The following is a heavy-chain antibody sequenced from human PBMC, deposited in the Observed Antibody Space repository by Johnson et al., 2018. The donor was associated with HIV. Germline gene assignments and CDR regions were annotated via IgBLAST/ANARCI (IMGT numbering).Heavy chain of an antibody. CDR1: GFTFSSYA. D-gene: IGHD6-13*01. Sequence: QVQLVESGGGVVQPGMSLRLSCAASGFTFSSYAMHWVRQAPGKGLEWVAVISYDGSNKYYADSVKGRFTISRDNSKNTLYLQMNSLRAEDTAVYYCARAYSSSWYRADAFDIWGQGTMVTVSS. CDR2: ISYDGSNK. V-gene: IGHV3-30-3*01. J-gene: IGHJ3*02. CDR3: ARAYSSSWYRADAFDI.